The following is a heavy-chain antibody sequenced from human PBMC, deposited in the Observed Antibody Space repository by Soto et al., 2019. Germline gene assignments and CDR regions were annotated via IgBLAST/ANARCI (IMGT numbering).Heavy chain of an antibody. Sequence: QVQLQESGPGLVQPSQTLSLTCTVSGASITKGGYYWSWIRQHPGKGLEWIGYIYYSGTTYYNPSLKSRLTMSLDTSRHQFSLDVNSVSAADTAVYYCERADTSGYTFEQWGHGTLVTVSS. V-gene: IGHV4-31*03. J-gene: IGHJ4*01. CDR2: IYYSGTT. CDR1: GASITKGGYY. D-gene: IGHD3-22*01. CDR3: ERADTSGYTFEQ.